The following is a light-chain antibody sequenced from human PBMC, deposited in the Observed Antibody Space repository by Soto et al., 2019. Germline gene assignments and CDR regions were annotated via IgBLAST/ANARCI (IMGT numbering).Light chain of an antibody. Sequence: QPVLTQPPSVSGAPGQRVTISCTGSRSNIGAGWDVHWYQHFPGTAPKLLIFGNNNRPSGVPDRFSGSKSGTSASLAITGLQAEDEADYYCQSYDSTLSGAVVFGGGTKLTVL. J-gene: IGLJ2*01. CDR1: RSNIGAGWD. CDR2: GNN. V-gene: IGLV1-40*01. CDR3: QSYDSTLSGAVV.